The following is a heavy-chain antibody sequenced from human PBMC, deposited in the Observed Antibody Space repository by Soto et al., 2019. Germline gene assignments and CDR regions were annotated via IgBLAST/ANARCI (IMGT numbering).Heavy chain of an antibody. Sequence: PSETLSLTCRVSGAYISDFSWSWIRQPAGKGLEWIGRITIKVNTQKNPSFKSRVTMSIDTSRNHFSLNLQSATAADTALYYCARETGENWTYEAHWGTGTMVTVSA. D-gene: IGHD1-7*01. J-gene: IGHJ1*01. CDR2: ITIKVNT. CDR1: GAYISDFS. V-gene: IGHV4-4*07. CDR3: ARETGENWTYEAH.